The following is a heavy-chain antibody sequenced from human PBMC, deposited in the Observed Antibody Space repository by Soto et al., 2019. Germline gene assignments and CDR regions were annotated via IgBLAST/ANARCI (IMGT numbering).Heavy chain of an antibody. D-gene: IGHD1-26*01. J-gene: IGHJ6*02. V-gene: IGHV6-1*01. CDR3: AKEGGNHYYYYAMDV. CDR2: TFYRSKWYN. CDR1: GDSVSSNSAA. Sequence: PSQTLSLTCAISGDSVSSNSAAWNWIRQSPSRGLEWLGRTFYRSKWYNDYAVSVKGRVTINPDTSKNLFSLQLNSVTPEDTAVYYCAKEGGNHYYYYAMDVWGQGTTVTVSS.